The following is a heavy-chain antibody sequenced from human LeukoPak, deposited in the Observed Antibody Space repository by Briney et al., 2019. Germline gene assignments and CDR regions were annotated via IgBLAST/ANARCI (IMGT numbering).Heavy chain of an antibody. CDR1: GGSISSGGYY. J-gene: IGHJ3*02. D-gene: IGHD4-17*01. Sequence: SETLSLTCTVSGGSISSGGYYWSWIRQHPGKGLEWIGYIYYSGSTYYNPSLKSRVTISVDTSKNQFSLKLSSVTAADTAVYYCARPYDYGVHDAFDIWGQGTMVTVSS. CDR2: IYYSGST. V-gene: IGHV4-31*03. CDR3: ARPYDYGVHDAFDI.